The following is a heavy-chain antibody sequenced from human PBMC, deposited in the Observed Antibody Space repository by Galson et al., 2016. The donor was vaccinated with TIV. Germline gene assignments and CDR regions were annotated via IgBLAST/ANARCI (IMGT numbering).Heavy chain of an antibody. CDR3: AKDTRSAYSGYGYFDY. Sequence: SLRLSCAASGFTFSSFAVSWVRQAPGKGLEWVSGISAGGGSTYYADAVKGRFTISRDNSKNTLYLQMNSLRAEDTAVYYCAKDTRSAYSGYGYFDYWGQGTLVTVSS. V-gene: IGHV3-23*01. CDR2: ISAGGGST. CDR1: GFTFSSFA. J-gene: IGHJ4*02. D-gene: IGHD5-12*01.